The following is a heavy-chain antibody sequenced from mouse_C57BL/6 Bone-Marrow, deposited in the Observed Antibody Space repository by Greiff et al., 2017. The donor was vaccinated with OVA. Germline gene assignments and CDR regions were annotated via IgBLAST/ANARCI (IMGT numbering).Heavy chain of an antibody. D-gene: IGHD1-1*01. Sequence: EVKLEESGPGLVKPSQTVFLTCTVTGISITTGNYRWSWIRQFPGNKLEWIGYIYYSGTISYNPSLTSRTTITRDTPKNQFFLQMNSLTAEDTATYYCARVDTTGGAMDYWGQGTSVTVSS. CDR1: GISITTGNYR. J-gene: IGHJ4*01. V-gene: IGHV3-5*01. CDR3: ARVDTTGGAMDY. CDR2: IYYSGTI.